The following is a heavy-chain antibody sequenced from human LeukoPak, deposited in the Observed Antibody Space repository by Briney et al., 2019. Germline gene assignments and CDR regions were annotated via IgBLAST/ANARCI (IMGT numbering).Heavy chain of an antibody. CDR2: IASSGSTI. J-gene: IGHJ4*02. V-gene: IGHV3-48*03. D-gene: IGHD6-19*01. CDR1: GFTFNTYE. Sequence: PGGSQRLSCAASGFTFNTYEMNWVRQAPGKGLEWLAYIASSGSTIYYADYVKGRFTISRDNAKNSLYLQMNSLRADDTAVYYCARGGWHYVFNYWGQGTLVTVSS. CDR3: ARGGWHYVFNY.